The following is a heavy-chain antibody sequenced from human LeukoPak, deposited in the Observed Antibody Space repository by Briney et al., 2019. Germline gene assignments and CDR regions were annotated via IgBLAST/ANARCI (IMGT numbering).Heavy chain of an antibody. Sequence: PGGSLRLSCAASGFTFSSNWMTWVRQAPGKGLEWVSGIIPSGHTTYYADSVRGRFTISRDNSRNTLYLQMNSLRAEDTAVYYCAKGILEWLLEVPFDYWGQGTLVTVSS. CDR2: IIPSGHTT. V-gene: IGHV3-23*01. D-gene: IGHD3-3*01. CDR1: GFTFSSNW. CDR3: AKGILEWLLEVPFDY. J-gene: IGHJ4*02.